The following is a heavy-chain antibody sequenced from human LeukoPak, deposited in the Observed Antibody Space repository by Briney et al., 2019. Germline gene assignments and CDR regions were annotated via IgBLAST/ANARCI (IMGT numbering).Heavy chain of an antibody. J-gene: IGHJ5*02. V-gene: IGHV4-4*02. CDR2: IYHSGST. D-gene: IGHD3-16*01. CDR1: GGSISSSNW. CDR3: AGTFGWPPNWFDP. Sequence: PSETLSLTCAVSGGSISSSNWWSWVRQPPGKGLEWIGEIYHSGSTNYNPSLKSRVTISVDKSKNQFSLKLSSVTAADTAVYYCAGTFGWPPNWFDPWGQGTLVTVSS.